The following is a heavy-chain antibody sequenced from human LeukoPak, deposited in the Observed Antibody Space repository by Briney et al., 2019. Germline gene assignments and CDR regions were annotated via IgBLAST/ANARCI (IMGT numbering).Heavy chain of an antibody. V-gene: IGHV4-31*03. CDR3: ARGHYYGSGSYYNVGWYFDL. Sequence: NPSETLSLTCTVSGGSISSGSYYWSWIRQHPGKGLEWIGYIYYSGSTYYNPSLKSRVTISVDTSKNQFSLKLSSVTAADTAVYYCARGHYYGSGSYYNVGWYFDLWGRGTLVTVSS. CDR1: GGSISSGSYY. J-gene: IGHJ2*01. D-gene: IGHD3-10*01. CDR2: IYYSGST.